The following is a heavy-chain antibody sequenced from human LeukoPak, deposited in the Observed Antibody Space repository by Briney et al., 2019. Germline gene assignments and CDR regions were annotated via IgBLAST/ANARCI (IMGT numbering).Heavy chain of an antibody. CDR2: IYHSGST. CDR3: ARGPRPGSGSYYNVPFDY. Sequence: PSQTLSLTCAVSGGSISSGGYSWSWIRQPPGEGLEWIGYIYHSGSTYYNPSLKSRVTISVDRSKNQFSLKLSSVTAAHTAVYYSARGPRPGSGSYYNVPFDYWGQGTLVTVSS. J-gene: IGHJ4*02. CDR1: GGSISSGGYS. V-gene: IGHV4-30-2*01. D-gene: IGHD3-10*01.